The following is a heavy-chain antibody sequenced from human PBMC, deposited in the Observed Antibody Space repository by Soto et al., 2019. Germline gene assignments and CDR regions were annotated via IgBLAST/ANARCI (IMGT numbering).Heavy chain of an antibody. CDR2: IIPILGIA. D-gene: IGHD6-13*01. CDR1: GGTFSSYT. CDR3: ARERRAYSSSWYLQWFDP. Sequence: QVQLVQSGAEVQKPGSSVKVSCKASGGTFSSYTISWVRQAPGQGLEWMGRIIPILGIANYAQKFQGRVTITADKSTSTAYMELSSLRSEDTAVYYCARERRAYSSSWYLQWFDPWGQGTLVTVSS. J-gene: IGHJ5*02. V-gene: IGHV1-69*08.